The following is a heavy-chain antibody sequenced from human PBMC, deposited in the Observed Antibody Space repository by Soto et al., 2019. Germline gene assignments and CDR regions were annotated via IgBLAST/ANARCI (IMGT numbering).Heavy chain of an antibody. CDR3: AREAPTKTYYDFWSGSLYYYYMDV. V-gene: IGHV1-18*01. CDR1: GYTFTSYG. J-gene: IGHJ6*03. Sequence: ASVKVSCKASGYTFTSYGISWVRQAPGQGLEWMGWISAYNGNTNYAQKLQGRVTMTTDTSTSTAYMELRSLRSDDTAVYYCAREAPTKTYYDFWSGSLYYYYMDVWGKGTTVTVSS. CDR2: ISAYNGNT. D-gene: IGHD3-3*01.